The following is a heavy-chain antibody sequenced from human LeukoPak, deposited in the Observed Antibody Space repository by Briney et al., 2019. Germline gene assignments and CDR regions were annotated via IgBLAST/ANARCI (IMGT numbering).Heavy chain of an antibody. V-gene: IGHV4-34*01. Sequence: PSETLSLTCGVYGGSFSNYYWTWIRQSPGKGLEWIGYIYHSGSTYYNPSLKSRVTISVDRSKNQFSLKLSSVTAADTAVYYCARVAIVVDYWGQGTLVTVSS. CDR2: IYHSGST. D-gene: IGHD3-22*01. CDR1: GGSFSNYY. CDR3: ARVAIVVDY. J-gene: IGHJ4*02.